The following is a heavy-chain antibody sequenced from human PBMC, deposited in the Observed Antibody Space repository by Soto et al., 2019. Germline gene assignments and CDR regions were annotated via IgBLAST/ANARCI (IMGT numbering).Heavy chain of an antibody. CDR2: VSGSGESS. D-gene: IGHD2-2*01. CDR1: GLTFSNYA. J-gene: IGHJ6*01. Sequence: GGSLRLSCAASGLTFSNYAMTWVRQAPGQGLEWVSVVSGSGESSYYADSVKGRFTISRDNSKNTVYLQMNSLRVEDTAVYYCARAGFCSSTICSDYYYAMDVWGRGTKVTVSS. V-gene: IGHV3-23*01. CDR3: ARAGFCSSTICSDYYYAMDV.